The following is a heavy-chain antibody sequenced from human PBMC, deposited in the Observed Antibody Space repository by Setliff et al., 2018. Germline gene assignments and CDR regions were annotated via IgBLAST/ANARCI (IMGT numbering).Heavy chain of an antibody. D-gene: IGHD1-7*01. CDR2: IYYSGST. J-gene: IGHJ2*01. CDR1: GSAISSGHY. V-gene: IGHV4-31*11. Sequence: SETLSLTCAVSGSAISSGHYWSWIRQYPGKGLEWIGYIYYSGSTYYNPSLESRVTVSLDTSKNHFSLELTSVTAADTAVYFCARSRTTAVKGGVFAVWGRGTLVTAPQ. CDR3: ARSRTTAVKGGVFAV.